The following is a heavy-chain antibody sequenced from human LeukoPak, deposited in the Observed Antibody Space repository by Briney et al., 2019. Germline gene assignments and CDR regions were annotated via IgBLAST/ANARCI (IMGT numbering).Heavy chain of an antibody. CDR1: GFAFSSYG. CDR2: IRYDGSNK. D-gene: IGHD5-18*01. V-gene: IGHV3-30*02. CDR3: ARDRVGYSYGYHFDY. J-gene: IGHJ4*02. Sequence: GGSLRLSCAASGFAFSSYGMHWVRQAPGKGLEWVAFIRYDGSNKYYADSVKGRFTISRDNSKNTLYLQMNSLRAEDTAVYYCARDRVGYSYGYHFDYWGQGTLVTVSS.